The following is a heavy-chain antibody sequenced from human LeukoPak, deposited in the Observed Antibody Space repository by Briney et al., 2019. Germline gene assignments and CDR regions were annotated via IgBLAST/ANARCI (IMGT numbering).Heavy chain of an antibody. V-gene: IGHV4-38-2*02. D-gene: IGHD2-15*01. CDR3: ARVEVPRDINDWYFDL. CDR1: GYSIAHGFF. Sequence: SETLSLTCTVSGYSIAHGFFWAWIRQPPGGGLEWIGSLYHSGTTYYTTSLKSRISTSVDTSKNQFSLKLRLVTAADTAGYYCARVEVPRDINDWYFDLWGRGTLVTVSS. CDR2: LYHSGTT. J-gene: IGHJ2*01.